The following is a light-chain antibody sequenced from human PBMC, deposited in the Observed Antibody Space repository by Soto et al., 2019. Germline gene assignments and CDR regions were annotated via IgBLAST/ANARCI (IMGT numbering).Light chain of an antibody. CDR3: QQRSNWPVP. CDR1: QSVSSY. V-gene: IGKV3-11*01. J-gene: IGKJ4*01. CDR2: DAS. Sequence: EIVLTQSPATLSLSPGERATLSCRASQSVSSYLGWYQQKPGQAPRLLIYDASNRATGIPARFSGSGSGTDFTLTISSLEPEDFAVYYCQQRSNWPVPFGGETKVEIK.